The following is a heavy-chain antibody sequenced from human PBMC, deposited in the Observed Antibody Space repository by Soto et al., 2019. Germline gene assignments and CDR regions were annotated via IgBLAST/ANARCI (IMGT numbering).Heavy chain of an antibody. CDR2: IIPIFGTA. Sequence: QVQLVQSGAEVKKPGSSVKVSCKASGGTFSSYAISWVRQAPGQGLEWMGGIIPIFGTANYAQKFQGRVTITADDSTRTAYMELSSLRSEDTAVYYCARVAVDYGDRTGSYFDYWGQGTLVTVSS. J-gene: IGHJ4*02. CDR1: GGTFSSYA. CDR3: ARVAVDYGDRTGSYFDY. V-gene: IGHV1-69*12. D-gene: IGHD4-17*01.